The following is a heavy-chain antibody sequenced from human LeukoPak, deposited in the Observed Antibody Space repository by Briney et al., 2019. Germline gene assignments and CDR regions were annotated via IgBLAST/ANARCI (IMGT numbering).Heavy chain of an antibody. CDR2: IWYDGSNK. J-gene: IGHJ4*02. CDR1: GFTFSSYG. CDR3: AKRGTYYYDSSGYYYLDY. D-gene: IGHD3-22*01. V-gene: IGHV3-33*06. Sequence: PGRSLRLSCAASGFTFSSYGMHWVRQAPGKGLEWVAVIWYDGSNKYYADSVKGRFTISRDNSKNTLYLQMNSLRAKDTAVYYCAKRGTYYYDSSGYYYLDYWGQGTLVTVSS.